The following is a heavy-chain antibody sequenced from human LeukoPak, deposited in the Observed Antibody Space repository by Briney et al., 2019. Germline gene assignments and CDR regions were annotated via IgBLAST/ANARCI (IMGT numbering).Heavy chain of an antibody. D-gene: IGHD4-17*01. CDR1: GGSISSGGYS. CDR3: ARVHGDYVPAWFDP. V-gene: IGHV4-30-2*01. Sequence: SQTLSLTCAVSGGSISSGGYSWSWIRQPPGKGLEWIGYIYHSGSTYYSPSLKSRVTISVDRSKNQFSLKLSSVTAADTAVYYCARVHGDYVPAWFDPWGQGTLVTVSS. J-gene: IGHJ5*02. CDR2: IYHSGST.